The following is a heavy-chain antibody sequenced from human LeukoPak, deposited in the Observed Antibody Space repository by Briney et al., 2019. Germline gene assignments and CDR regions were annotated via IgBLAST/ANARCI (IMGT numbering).Heavy chain of an antibody. CDR1: GGSIRSSSYY. CDR2: IYYSGST. Sequence: SETLSLTCTVSGGSIRSSSYYWGWIRQPPGKGLEWIGYIYYSGSTNYNPSLKSRVTISVDTSKNQFSLKLSSVTAADTAVYYCASSYYDSSGYDSQTFDYWGQGTLVTVSS. CDR3: ASSYYDSSGYDSQTFDY. V-gene: IGHV4-61*05. J-gene: IGHJ4*02. D-gene: IGHD3-22*01.